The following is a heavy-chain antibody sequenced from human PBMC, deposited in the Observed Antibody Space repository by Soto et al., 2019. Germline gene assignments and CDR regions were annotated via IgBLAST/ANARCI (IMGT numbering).Heavy chain of an antibody. Sequence: SETLSLTCAVYGGSFSGYYWSWIRQPPGKXLEWIGEINHSGSTNYNPSLKSRVTISVDTSKNQFSLKLSSVTAADTAVYYCARGQRYSRHSIRYYYYGMDVWGQGTTVTVSS. CDR2: INHSGST. CDR3: ARGQRYSRHSIRYYYYGMDV. D-gene: IGHD6-13*01. J-gene: IGHJ6*02. CDR1: GGSFSGYY. V-gene: IGHV4-34*01.